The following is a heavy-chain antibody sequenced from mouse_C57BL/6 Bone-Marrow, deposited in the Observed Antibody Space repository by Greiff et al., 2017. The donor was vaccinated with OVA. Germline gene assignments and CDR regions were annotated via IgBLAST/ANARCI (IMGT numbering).Heavy chain of an antibody. CDR1: GYTFTSYW. V-gene: IGHV1-55*01. CDR3: ARYGYAAWFAY. D-gene: IGHD2-2*01. J-gene: IGHJ3*01. Sequence: QVQLQQPGAELVKPGASVKMSCKASGYTFTSYWITWVKQRPGQGLEWIGDIYPGSGSTNYNEKFKSKATLTVDTSSSTAYRQLSSLTSEASAVYYGARYGYAAWFAYWGQGTRVTVTA. CDR2: IYPGSGST.